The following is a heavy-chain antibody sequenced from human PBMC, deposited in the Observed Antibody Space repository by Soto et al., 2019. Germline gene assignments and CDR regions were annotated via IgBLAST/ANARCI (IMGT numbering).Heavy chain of an antibody. D-gene: IGHD4-17*01. CDR3: AKDLQSYGDYDYYCYGMDV. V-gene: IGHV3-30*18. J-gene: IGHJ6*02. Sequence: QVQLVESGGGEVQPGRSLTISCAASGFTFGTYGMHWVRQTPGEGLEWVAVISYDGTNKFYSDSVKGRFTISRDNFKNTLTLQMNSLRADDTAVYSCAKDLQSYGDYDYYCYGMDVWGLGTRVTVSS. CDR1: GFTFGTYG. CDR2: ISYDGTNK.